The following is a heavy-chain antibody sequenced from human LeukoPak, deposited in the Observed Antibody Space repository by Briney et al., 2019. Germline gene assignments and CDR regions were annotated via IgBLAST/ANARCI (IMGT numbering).Heavy chain of an antibody. CDR2: IYFSGST. J-gene: IGHJ4*02. Sequence: SETLSLTCTVSGGSLNSNSYYWGWIRQPPGKGLEWIGSIYFSGSTYYNPSLKSRVTLSVDTSKNQFSLKLSSVTAADTAVYYCARERVIYDCWGQGTLVTVSS. V-gene: IGHV4-39*07. CDR3: ARERVIYDC. CDR1: GGSLNSNSYY. D-gene: IGHD3-16*02.